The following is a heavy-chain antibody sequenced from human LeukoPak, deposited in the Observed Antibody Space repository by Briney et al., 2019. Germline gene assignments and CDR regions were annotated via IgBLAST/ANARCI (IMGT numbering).Heavy chain of an antibody. CDR1: GYSISSGYY. D-gene: IGHD5-18*01. V-gene: IGHV4-38-2*02. CDR2: IYHSGRT. CDR3: AVGGIQLWEYFDY. J-gene: IGHJ4*02. Sequence: PSETLSLTCTVSGYSISSGYYWGWIRQPPGKGLEWIGSIYHSGRTFYNPSLKSRVTISVDTSKNQFSLKLTSVTAADTAVYYCAVGGIQLWEYFDYWGQGTLVTVSS.